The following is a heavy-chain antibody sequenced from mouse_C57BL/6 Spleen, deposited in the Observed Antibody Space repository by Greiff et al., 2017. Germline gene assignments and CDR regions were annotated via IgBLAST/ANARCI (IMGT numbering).Heavy chain of an antibody. CDR2: IYPGDGDT. J-gene: IGHJ3*01. Sequence: VKLMESGPELVKPGASVKISCKASGYAFSSSWMNWVKQRPGKGLEWIGRIYPGDGDTNYNGKFKGKATLTADKSSSTAYMQLSSLTSEDSAVYFCAKPTTYWGQGTLVTVSP. V-gene: IGHV1-82*01. CDR1: GYAFSSSW. D-gene: IGHD2-10*01. CDR3: AKPTTY.